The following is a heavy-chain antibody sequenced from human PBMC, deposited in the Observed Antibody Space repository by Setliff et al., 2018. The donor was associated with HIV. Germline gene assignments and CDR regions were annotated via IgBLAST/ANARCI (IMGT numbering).Heavy chain of an antibody. CDR3: ARGSSGWYVYYYYGMDV. CDR2: IYPGDSDT. CDR1: GYRFTSYW. V-gene: IGHV5-51*01. D-gene: IGHD6-19*01. Sequence: PGESLKISCKGSGYRFTSYWIGWVRRMPGKGLEWMGIIYPGDSDTRYSPSFQGQVTISADKSISTAYLQWSSLKASDTAVYYCARGSSGWYVYYYYGMDVWGQGTTVTVSS. J-gene: IGHJ6*02.